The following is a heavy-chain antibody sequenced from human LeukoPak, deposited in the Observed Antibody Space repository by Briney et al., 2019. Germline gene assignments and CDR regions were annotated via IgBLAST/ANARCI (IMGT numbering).Heavy chain of an antibody. CDR3: ARGRYCSGGSCYLDY. D-gene: IGHD2-15*01. J-gene: IGHJ4*02. V-gene: IGHV4-59*01. CDR2: IYYSGST. CDR1: GGSISSYY. Sequence: SETLSLTCTVSGGSISSYYWSWIRQPPGKGREGMGYIYYSGSTNNNPSLKSRVTISVDTSKNQFSLKLNSVTAADTAVYYCARGRYCSGGSCYLDYWGQGTLVTVPS.